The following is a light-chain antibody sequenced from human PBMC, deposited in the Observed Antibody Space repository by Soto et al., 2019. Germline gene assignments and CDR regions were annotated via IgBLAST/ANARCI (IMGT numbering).Light chain of an antibody. CDR1: QGIRND. CDR3: QQFNSL. V-gene: IGKV1-17*01. Sequence: DIQMTQAPSSLCASGGDRDTITCRASQGIRNDLGWYQQKPGKAPKRLIYAASSLQSGVPSRFSGSGSGTEFTLPISSLQPEDFATYYCQQFNSLFGQGTRLEIK. CDR2: AAS. J-gene: IGKJ5*01.